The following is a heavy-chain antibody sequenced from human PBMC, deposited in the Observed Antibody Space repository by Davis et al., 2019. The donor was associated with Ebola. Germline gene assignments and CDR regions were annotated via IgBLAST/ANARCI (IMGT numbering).Heavy chain of an antibody. CDR1: GFVFRTYV. J-gene: IGHJ3*02. V-gene: IGHV3-23*01. CDR2: LGTSADT. CDR3: AKDTSNIWFDI. D-gene: IGHD1-26*01. Sequence: PGGSLRLSCAASGFVFRTYVMSWVRQAPGTGLEWVSTLGTSADTYYAESVKGRFTISRDNSKNTLYLQMNGLRVEDTATYYCAKDTSNIWFDIWGQGTNVTVSS.